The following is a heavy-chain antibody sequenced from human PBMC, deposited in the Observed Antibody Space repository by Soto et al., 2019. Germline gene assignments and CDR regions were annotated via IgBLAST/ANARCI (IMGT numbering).Heavy chain of an antibody. Sequence: GGSLRLSCAASGFTFSSYAMSWVRQAPGKGLEWVSAISGSGGSTYYADSVKGRFTISRDNSKNTPYLQMNSLRAEDTAVQFSAKTMAAVLQSHADFDYWGQGTLVTVSS. J-gene: IGHJ4*02. CDR3: AKTMAAVLQSHADFDY. D-gene: IGHD4-4*01. V-gene: IGHV3-23*01. CDR2: ISGSGGST. CDR1: GFTFSSYA.